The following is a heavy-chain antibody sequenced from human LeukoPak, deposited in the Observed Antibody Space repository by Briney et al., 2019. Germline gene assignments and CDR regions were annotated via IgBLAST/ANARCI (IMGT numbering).Heavy chain of an antibody. J-gene: IGHJ4*02. CDR2: IKEDGSQT. D-gene: IGHD2-21*01. Sequence: GGSLRLSCVASGFTFSRSWMDWVRQAPGKGLEWVANIKEDGSQTYYVDSAKGRFTISRDNAKNSLYLQMDSLRVEDTAIHYCANSLDYWGRGTLVTVSS. V-gene: IGHV3-7*01. CDR3: ANSLDY. CDR1: GFTFSRSW.